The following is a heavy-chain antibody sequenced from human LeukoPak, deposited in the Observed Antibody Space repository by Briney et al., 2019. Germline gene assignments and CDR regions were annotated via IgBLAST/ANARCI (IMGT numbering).Heavy chain of an antibody. CDR3: ARDIAVAGYYFDY. V-gene: IGHV3-33*01. J-gene: IGHJ4*02. D-gene: IGHD6-19*01. Sequence: QPGRSLRLSCAASGFSFSNYGFHWVRQAPGEGLEWVAVIWYDGSKKYYADSVKGRFTISRDNPKNTLYLQMNSLRAEDTAVYYCARDIAVAGYYFDYWGQGTLVTVSS. CDR2: IWYDGSKK. CDR1: GFSFSNYG.